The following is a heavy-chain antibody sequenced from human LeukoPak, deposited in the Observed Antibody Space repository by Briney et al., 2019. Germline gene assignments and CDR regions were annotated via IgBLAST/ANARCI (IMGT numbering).Heavy chain of an antibody. CDR2: IYHNGNT. D-gene: IGHD6-19*01. CDR3: TRGVALSDHGIIDS. CDR1: GYSVSSGFF. V-gene: IGHV4-38-2*01. Sequence: SETLSLTCAVSGYSVSSGFFWGWIRQPPGKGLEWIATIYHNGNTYYNPPLKSQVTISVDTSKDQFSLKVSSVTAADTAVYYCTRGVALSDHGIIDSWGQGTLATVSS. J-gene: IGHJ4*02.